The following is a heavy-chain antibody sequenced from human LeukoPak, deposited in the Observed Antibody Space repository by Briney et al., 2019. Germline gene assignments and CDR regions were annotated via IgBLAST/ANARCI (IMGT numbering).Heavy chain of an antibody. CDR1: GYTFTGYY. CDR2: INPNSGDT. CDR3: ARDIIDRQAPYYDILTGYGIIDY. D-gene: IGHD3-9*01. Sequence: ASVKVSCKASGYTFTGYYMHWVRQAPGQGLEWMGWINPNSGDTNYAQKFQGRVTMTRDTSISTAYMELSRLRSDDTAVYYCARDIIDRQAPYYDILTGYGIIDYWGQGTLVTVSS. V-gene: IGHV1-2*02. J-gene: IGHJ4*02.